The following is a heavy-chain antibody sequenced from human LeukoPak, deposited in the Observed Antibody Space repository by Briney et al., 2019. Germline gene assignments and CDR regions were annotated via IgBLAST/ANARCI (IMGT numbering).Heavy chain of an antibody. CDR1: GFTFSSYD. CDR3: ARDPYYGDLPTFDY. CDR2: ISSSSSYI. J-gene: IGHJ4*02. D-gene: IGHD4-17*01. Sequence: GGSLRLSCAASGFTFSSYDMSWVRQAPGKGLEWASSISSSSSYIYYADSVKGRFTISRDNAKNSLYLQMNSLRAEDTAVYHCARDPYYGDLPTFDYWGQGTLVTVSS. V-gene: IGHV3-21*01.